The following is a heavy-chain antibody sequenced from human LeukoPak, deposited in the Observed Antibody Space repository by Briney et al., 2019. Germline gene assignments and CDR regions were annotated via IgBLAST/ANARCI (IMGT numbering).Heavy chain of an antibody. CDR2: MNPNSGNT. V-gene: IGHV1-8*01. D-gene: IGHD2-15*01. J-gene: IGHJ5*02. CDR3: ARGQRVVVAVHEP. Sequence: AASVKVSCKASGYTFTSYDINWMRQATGQGLEWMGWMNPNSGNTGYAQKFQGRVTMTRNTSISTAYMELSSLISEDTAVYYCARGQRVVVAVHEPWGQGTLVTVSS. CDR1: GYTFTSYD.